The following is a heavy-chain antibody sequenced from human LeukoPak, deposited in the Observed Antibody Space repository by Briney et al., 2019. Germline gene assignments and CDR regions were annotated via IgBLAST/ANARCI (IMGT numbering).Heavy chain of an antibody. D-gene: IGHD2-2*01. V-gene: IGHV3-30-3*01. CDR1: GFTFSSYA. J-gene: IGHJ6*02. CDR2: ISYDGSNK. Sequence: QPGGSLRLSCAASGFTFSSYAMHWVCRAPGKGLEWVAVISYDGSNKYYADSVKGRFTISRDNSKNTLYLQMNSLRAEDTAVYYCAGTKLGRSYGMDVWGQGTTVTVSS. CDR3: AGTKLGRSYGMDV.